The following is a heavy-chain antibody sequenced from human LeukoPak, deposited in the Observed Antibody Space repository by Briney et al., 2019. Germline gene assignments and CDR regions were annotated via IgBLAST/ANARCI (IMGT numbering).Heavy chain of an antibody. D-gene: IGHD3-10*01. CDR3: ARALQMYYYGSGSPGRFDP. V-gene: IGHV1-69*05. CDR1: GGTFSSYA. CDR2: IIPIFGTA. J-gene: IGHJ5*02. Sequence: GASVKVSCKASGGTFSSYAISWVRQAPGQGLEWMGGIIPIFGTANYAQKFQGRVTMTRDTSTSTVYMELSSLRSEDTAVYYCARALQMYYYGSGSPGRFDPWGQGTLVTVSS.